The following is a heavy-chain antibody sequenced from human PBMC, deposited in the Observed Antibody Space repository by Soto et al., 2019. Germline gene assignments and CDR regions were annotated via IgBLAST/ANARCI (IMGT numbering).Heavy chain of an antibody. CDR1: GGSIISYY. V-gene: IGHV4-59*01. J-gene: IGHJ6*03. D-gene: IGHD1-26*01. CDR3: ETVLSTTDAYLYMGF. CDR2: FYYSGNT. Sequence: QVKLQESGPGLVNPSETLSLTCTVSGGSIISYYWGWIRHPQEKGLEWIGYFYYSGNTNYNPSLNFRVTISVDTSQYQFSLNLRYVPASDTVVYDVETVLSTTDAYLYMGFRRKGATVTVSS.